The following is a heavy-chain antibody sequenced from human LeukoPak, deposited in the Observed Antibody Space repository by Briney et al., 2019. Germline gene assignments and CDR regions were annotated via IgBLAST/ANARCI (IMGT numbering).Heavy chain of an antibody. V-gene: IGHV3-73*01. CDR1: GFTFSGSA. CDR3: TAPTVVTPGAFDY. Sequence: PGGSLRLSCAASGFTFSGSAMHWVRQASGKGLEWVGRIRSKANSYATAYAASVKGRFTISRDDSKNTAYLQTNSLKTEDTAVYYCTAPTVVTPGAFDYWGQGTLVTVSS. CDR2: IRSKANSYAT. J-gene: IGHJ4*02. D-gene: IGHD4-23*01.